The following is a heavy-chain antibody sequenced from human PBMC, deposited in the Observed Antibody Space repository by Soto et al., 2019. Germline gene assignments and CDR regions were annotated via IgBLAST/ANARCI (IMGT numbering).Heavy chain of an antibody. CDR2: TYYRSRFFS. D-gene: IGHD3-10*01. Sequence: LSLTCAISGDSVSSYSAAWNWIRQSPSGGLEWLGRTYYRSRFFSDYAESVKSRIIINPDTSKNQFSLQLKSVTPEETAGYYCVRDRYSSSGWFDPWGQGTPVTVSS. CDR1: GDSVSSYSAA. V-gene: IGHV6-1*01. J-gene: IGHJ5*02. CDR3: VRDRYSSSGWFDP.